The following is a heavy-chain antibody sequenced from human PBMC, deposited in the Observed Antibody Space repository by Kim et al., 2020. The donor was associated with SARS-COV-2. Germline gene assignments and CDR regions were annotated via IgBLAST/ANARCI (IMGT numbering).Heavy chain of an antibody. CDR2: ISYDGSNK. J-gene: IGHJ4*02. Sequence: GGSLRLSCAASGFTFSSYAMHWVRQAPGKGLEWVAVISYDGSNKYYADSVKGRFTISRDNSKNTLYLQMNSLRAEDTAVYYCARPDPVGNYFDYWGQGTLVTVSS. CDR1: GFTFSSYA. D-gene: IGHD3-10*01. V-gene: IGHV3-30-3*01. CDR3: ARPDPVGNYFDY.